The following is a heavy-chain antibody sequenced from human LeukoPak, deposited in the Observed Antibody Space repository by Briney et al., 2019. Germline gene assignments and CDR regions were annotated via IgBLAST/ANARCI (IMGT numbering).Heavy chain of an antibody. CDR1: GGSISSSSYY. J-gene: IGHJ4*02. V-gene: IGHV4-39*01. CDR3: WRHTLSTDDFDY. CDR2: IYYSGST. D-gene: IGHD2-2*01. Sequence: SETLSLTCTVSGGSISSSSYYWGCIRQPPGKGLEWIGSIYYSGSTYDNPSLERRATISVDTSKNPFSLKLISVTAADTAVYYCWRHTLSTDDFDYWGQGTLVTVSS.